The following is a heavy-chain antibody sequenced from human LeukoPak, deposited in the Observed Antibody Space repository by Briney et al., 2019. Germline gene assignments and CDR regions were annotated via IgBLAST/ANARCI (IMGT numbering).Heavy chain of an antibody. CDR1: GFTGSSNY. V-gene: IGHV3-53*01. J-gene: IGHJ6*02. Sequence: GGSLRLSCAASGFTGSSNYMSWVRQAPGKGLEWVSVIYSGGSTYYADSVKGRFTISRDNSKNTLYVQMNSLRAEDTAVYYCARARGYSGYESKWYYYGMDVWGQGTTVTVSS. D-gene: IGHD5-12*01. CDR3: ARARGYSGYESKWYYYGMDV. CDR2: IYSGGST.